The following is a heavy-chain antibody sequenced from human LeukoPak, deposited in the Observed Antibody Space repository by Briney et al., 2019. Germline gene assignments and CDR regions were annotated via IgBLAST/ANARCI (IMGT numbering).Heavy chain of an antibody. CDR1: GYTFTGYY. V-gene: IGHV1-2*06. J-gene: IGHJ4*02. CDR3: ARDYTMTVGTPGY. D-gene: IGHD3-22*01. Sequence: ASVKVSCKASGYTFTGYYMHWVRQAPGQGLEWMGRINPNSGGTNYAQKFQGRVTMTRDTSISTAYMELSRLRSDDTAVYYCARDYTMTVGTPGYWGQGTLVTVSS. CDR2: INPNSGGT.